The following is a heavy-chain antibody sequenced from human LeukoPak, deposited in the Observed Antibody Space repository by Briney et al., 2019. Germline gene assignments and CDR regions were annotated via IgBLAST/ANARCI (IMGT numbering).Heavy chain of an antibody. D-gene: IGHD6-13*01. V-gene: IGHV4-61*02. CDR1: GGSISSGSYY. Sequence: PSQTLSLTCTVSGGSISSGSYYWSWLRQPAGKGLEWVGRIYTSGRTNYNPSLKSRVTISEDTSKNQFSLKLSSVTAADTAVYYCARQVGKYSSSWYSPFDYWGQGTLVTVSS. CDR3: ARQVGKYSSSWYSPFDY. CDR2: IYTSGRT. J-gene: IGHJ4*02.